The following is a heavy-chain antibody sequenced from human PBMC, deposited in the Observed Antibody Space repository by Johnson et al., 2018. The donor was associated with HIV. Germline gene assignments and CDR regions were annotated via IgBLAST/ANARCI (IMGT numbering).Heavy chain of an antibody. V-gene: IGHV3-11*04. Sequence: QVQLVESGGGLVKPGGSLRLSCAASGFTFSDYYMSWIRQAPGKGLEWVSYISSSGSTIYYVASVKGRFTISRDNAKNSLYLQLNSLRADDTGVYCCARDRFGDSDAFDIWGQGTMVTVSS. CDR3: ARDRFGDSDAFDI. J-gene: IGHJ3*02. CDR1: GFTFSDYY. CDR2: ISSSGSTI. D-gene: IGHD4-17*01.